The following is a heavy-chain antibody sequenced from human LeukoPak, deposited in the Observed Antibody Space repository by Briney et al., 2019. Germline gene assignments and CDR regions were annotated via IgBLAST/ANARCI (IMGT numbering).Heavy chain of an antibody. Sequence: RPGGSLRLSCAASGFTFSSYAMHWVRQAPGKGLEYVSAISSNGGSTYYANSVKGRFTISRDNSKNTLYLQMGSLRAEDMAVYYCARDFAGSHSSSYAYYYFYMDVWGKGTTVTVSS. CDR1: GFTFSSYA. CDR3: ARDFAGSHSSSYAYYYFYMDV. CDR2: ISSNGGST. J-gene: IGHJ6*03. D-gene: IGHD6-13*01. V-gene: IGHV3-64*01.